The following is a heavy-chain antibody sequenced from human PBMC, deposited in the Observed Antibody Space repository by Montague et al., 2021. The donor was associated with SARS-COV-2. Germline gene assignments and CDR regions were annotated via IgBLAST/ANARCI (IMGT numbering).Heavy chain of an antibody. CDR2: INVTRKT. J-gene: IGHJ3*02. Sequence: SETLSLTCSVSGDSISRSHYFWAWIRPPPGLGLEWNGSINVTRKTYYHLSLKSRVTISIDTSKHYFSLRLSSVTAADSAVFYCARCGLNNAFDIWGLGTMITISS. CDR1: GDSISRSHYF. D-gene: IGHD1/OR15-1a*01. CDR3: ARCGLNNAFDI. V-gene: IGHV4-39*02.